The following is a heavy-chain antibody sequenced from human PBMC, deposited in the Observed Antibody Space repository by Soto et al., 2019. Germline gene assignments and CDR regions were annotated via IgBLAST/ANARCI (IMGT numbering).Heavy chain of an antibody. J-gene: IGHJ3*02. Sequence: SETLSLTCAVYGGSFSGYYWSWIRQHPGKGLEWIGYIYYSGSTYYNPSLKSRVTISVDTSKNQFSLKLSSVTAADTAVYYCARTGVYDSSGTSLDIWGQGTMVTVSS. D-gene: IGHD3-22*01. CDR2: IYYSGST. CDR3: ARTGVYDSSGTSLDI. CDR1: GGSFSGYY. V-gene: IGHV4-31*11.